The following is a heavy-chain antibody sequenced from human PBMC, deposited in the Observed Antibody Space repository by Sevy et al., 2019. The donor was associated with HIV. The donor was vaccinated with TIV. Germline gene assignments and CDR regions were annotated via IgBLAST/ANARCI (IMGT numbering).Heavy chain of an antibody. CDR3: ARGKCSGGSCYSGMDV. J-gene: IGHJ6*02. CDR2: IGTVGDT. D-gene: IGHD2-15*01. Sequence: GGSLRLSCAASGFTFSSYDMHWVRQATGKGLEWVSAIGTVGDTYYPGSVKGRFTISRENAKNSLYLQMNSLRAGDTAVYYCARGKCSGGSCYSGMDVWGQGTTVTVSS. V-gene: IGHV3-13*01. CDR1: GFTFSSYD.